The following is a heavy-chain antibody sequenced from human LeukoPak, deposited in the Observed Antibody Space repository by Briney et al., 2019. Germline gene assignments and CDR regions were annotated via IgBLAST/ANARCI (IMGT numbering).Heavy chain of an antibody. Sequence: PSETLSLTCIVSGGSISSYYWGWIRQPPGKGLEWIGSIYYSGSTYYNPSLKSRVTISVDTSKNQFSLKLSSVTAADTAVYYCARHQDTAMRVFDYWGQGTLVTVSS. CDR1: GGSISSYY. J-gene: IGHJ4*02. V-gene: IGHV4-39*01. CDR2: IYYSGST. D-gene: IGHD5-18*01. CDR3: ARHQDTAMRVFDY.